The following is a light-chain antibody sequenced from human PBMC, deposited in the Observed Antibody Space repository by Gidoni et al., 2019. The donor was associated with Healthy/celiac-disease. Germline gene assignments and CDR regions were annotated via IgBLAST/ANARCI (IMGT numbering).Light chain of an antibody. CDR2: GAS. V-gene: IGKV3-15*01. CDR1: QSVSSN. J-gene: IGKJ1*01. Sequence: EIVMTQSPATLSVSPGERATLSCRASQSVSSNLAWYQHKPGQAPMLRIYGASTRATGIPARFSGSGSGTEFTLTISSLQSEDFAVYYCQQYNNWPRTFGQGTKVEIK. CDR3: QQYNNWPRT.